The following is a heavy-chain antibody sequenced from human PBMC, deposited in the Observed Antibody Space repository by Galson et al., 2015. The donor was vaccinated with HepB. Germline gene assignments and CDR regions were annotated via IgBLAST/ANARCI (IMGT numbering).Heavy chain of an antibody. J-gene: IGHJ4*02. V-gene: IGHV3-15*01. CDR1: GFTFSNAW. CDR2: IKSKTDGGTT. D-gene: IGHD2-2*01. CDR3: TTTEPDIVVVPAARDY. Sequence: SLRLSCAASGFTFSNAWMSWVRQAPGKGLEWVGRIKSKTDGGTTDYAAPVKGRFTISRDDSKNTLYLQMNSLKTEDTAVYYCTTTEPDIVVVPAARDYWGQGTLVTVSS.